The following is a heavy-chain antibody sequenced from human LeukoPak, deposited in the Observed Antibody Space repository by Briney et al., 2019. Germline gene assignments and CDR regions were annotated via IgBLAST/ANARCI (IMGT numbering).Heavy chain of an antibody. J-gene: IGHJ4*02. Sequence: SETLSLTCTVSGGSISSYYWSWIRQPPGKGLEWIGYIYYSGSTNYNPSLKSRVTISVDTSKNQFSLKLSSVTAADTAVYYCASSGQYYDFWSGHFDYWGQGTLVTVSS. CDR3: ASSGQYYDFWSGHFDY. CDR1: GGSISSYY. CDR2: IYYSGST. V-gene: IGHV4-59*01. D-gene: IGHD3-3*01.